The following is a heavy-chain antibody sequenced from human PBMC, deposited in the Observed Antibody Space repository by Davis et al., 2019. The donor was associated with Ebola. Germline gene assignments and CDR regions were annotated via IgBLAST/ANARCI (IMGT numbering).Heavy chain of an antibody. CDR1: GFTFSSYG. D-gene: IGHD3-3*01. Sequence: GGSLRLSCAASGFTFSSYGMHWVRQAPGKGLEWVAVISYDGSNKYYADSVKGRFTISRDNSKNTVFLQMHSLRDEDTAVYYCAGGDFWSGQFDYWGQGTLVIVSS. J-gene: IGHJ4*02. CDR2: ISYDGSNK. V-gene: IGHV3-30*03. CDR3: AGGDFWSGQFDY.